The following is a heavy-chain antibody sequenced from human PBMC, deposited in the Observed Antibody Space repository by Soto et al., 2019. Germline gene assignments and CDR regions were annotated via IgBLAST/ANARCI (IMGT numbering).Heavy chain of an antibody. D-gene: IGHD3-10*01. J-gene: IGHJ5*02. Sequence: SETLSLTCTVSGGSISNFYWTWIRQPPGKGLEWIGYIYSTGSTNYNPSLKSRVTISVDTSKNHFSLNLNPVTAADTAVYYCASSTTVHGWFDPWGQGTLVTVSS. CDR2: IYSTGST. CDR1: GGSISNFY. CDR3: ASSTTVHGWFDP. V-gene: IGHV4-59*01.